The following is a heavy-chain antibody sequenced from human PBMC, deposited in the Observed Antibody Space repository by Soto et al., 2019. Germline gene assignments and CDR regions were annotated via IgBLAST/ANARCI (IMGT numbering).Heavy chain of an antibody. CDR1: RFTFSTYE. CDR3: VRATYFSDSSGYTRCLDY. V-gene: IGHV3-48*03. CDR2: ISSGGDTV. D-gene: IGHD3-22*01. J-gene: IGHJ4*02. Sequence: EVQLVESGGALVQPGGSLRLSCAASRFTFSTYEMHWLRQAPGKGLEWVSYISSGGDTVHYADSVKGRFTISRDNTRNSLYLQMNSLRDEDTALYYCVRATYFSDSSGYTRCLDYWGQGTLVTVSS.